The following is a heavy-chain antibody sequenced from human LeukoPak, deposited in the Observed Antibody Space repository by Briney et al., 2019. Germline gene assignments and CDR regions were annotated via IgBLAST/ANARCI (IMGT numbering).Heavy chain of an antibody. CDR2: IYYSGST. CDR3: ARGGGPHMMGMIPDY. V-gene: IGHV4-59*01. CDR1: GVSISSYY. D-gene: IGHD3-3*01. J-gene: IGHJ4*02. Sequence: SEALSLTCTVSGVSISSYYWSWIRQPPGKGLEWIGYIYYSGSTNYNPSLKSRVTISVDTSKNQFSLKLSSVTAADTAVYYCARGGGPHMMGMIPDYWGQGTLVTVSS.